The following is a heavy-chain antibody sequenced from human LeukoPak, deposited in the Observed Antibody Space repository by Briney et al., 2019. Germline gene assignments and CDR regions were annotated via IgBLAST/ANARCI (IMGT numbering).Heavy chain of an antibody. CDR3: ARDVGYCSGGSCYSGCSDY. CDR2: ISYDGSNK. V-gene: IGHV3-30*04. D-gene: IGHD2-15*01. J-gene: IGHJ4*02. CDR1: GFTFSSYA. Sequence: GGSLRLSCAASGFTFSSYAMHWVRQAPGKGLEWVAVISYDGSNKYYADSVKGRFTISRDNSKNTLYLQMNSLRAEDTAVYYCARDVGYCSGGSCYSGCSDYWGQGTLVTVSS.